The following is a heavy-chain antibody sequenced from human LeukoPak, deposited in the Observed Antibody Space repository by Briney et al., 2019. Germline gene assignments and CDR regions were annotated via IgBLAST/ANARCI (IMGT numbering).Heavy chain of an antibody. J-gene: IGHJ5*02. D-gene: IGHD3-9*01. CDR1: GYTFTSYG. CDR2: ISAYNGNT. Sequence: ASVKVSCKASGYTFTSYGISWVRQAPGQGLEWMGWISAYNGNTNYAQKLQGRVTITADKSTSTAYMELSSLRSEDTAVYYCARESQFGDILTGPNWFDPWGQGTLVTVSS. CDR3: ARESQFGDILTGPNWFDP. V-gene: IGHV1-18*01.